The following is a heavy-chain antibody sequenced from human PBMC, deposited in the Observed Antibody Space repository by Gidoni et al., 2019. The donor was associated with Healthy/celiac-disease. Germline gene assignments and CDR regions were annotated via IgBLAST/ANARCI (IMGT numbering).Heavy chain of an antibody. V-gene: IGHV3-13*01. CDR2: IGTAGDT. CDR1: GFTFSSYD. D-gene: IGHD1-1*01. CDR3: ARWRYRTYGMDV. Sequence: EVQLVESGGGLVQPGGSLRLSCAASGFTFSSYDMHWVRQATGKGLEWVSAIGTAGDTYYPGSVKGRFTISRENAKNSLYLQMNSLRAGDTAVYYCARWRYRTYGMDVWGQGTTVTVSS. J-gene: IGHJ6*02.